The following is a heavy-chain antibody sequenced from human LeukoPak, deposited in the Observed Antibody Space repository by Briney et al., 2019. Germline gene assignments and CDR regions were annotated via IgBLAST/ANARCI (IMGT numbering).Heavy chain of an antibody. CDR2: MYYSGSP. CDR3: ARLLYDRSGYYYFDC. V-gene: IGHV4-39*01. J-gene: IGHJ4*02. CDR1: GGSISSRSCY. Sequence: PETLSLTCSVYGGSISSRSCYWGWIRQPPGKGLEWLRSMYYSGSPYHNPSLKSRVTISVDTSKNQFSLKLSSVTAADTAVYYCARLLYDRSGYYYFDCWGQGTLVTVSS. D-gene: IGHD3-22*01.